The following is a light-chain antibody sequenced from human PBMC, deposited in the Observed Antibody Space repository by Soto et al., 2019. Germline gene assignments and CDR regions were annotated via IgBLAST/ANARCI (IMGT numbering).Light chain of an antibody. Sequence: SYELTQPPSVSVSPGQTASITCFGDELGNKYTFWYQQKPGQSPVVVISQDTERPSGIPERFSGSNSGNTATLTISGTQAMDEADYYCQVWDASTVAFGGGTKLTFL. V-gene: IGLV3-1*01. CDR3: QVWDASTVA. J-gene: IGLJ2*01. CDR1: ELGNKY. CDR2: QDT.